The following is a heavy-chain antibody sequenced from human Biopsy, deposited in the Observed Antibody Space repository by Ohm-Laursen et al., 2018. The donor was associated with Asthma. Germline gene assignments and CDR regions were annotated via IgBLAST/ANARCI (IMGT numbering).Heavy chain of an antibody. V-gene: IGHV3-30*03. Sequence: SLRLSCAASGFSFSSSGMHWARQAPGKGLEWVALISYDGSNKYYGDSVKGRFTISRDNSKNTLYLQMNSLRAEDTAVYYCASYEVVTAILPMDVWGQGTTVTVSS. J-gene: IGHJ6*02. CDR3: ASYEVVTAILPMDV. D-gene: IGHD2-21*02. CDR1: GFSFSSSG. CDR2: ISYDGSNK.